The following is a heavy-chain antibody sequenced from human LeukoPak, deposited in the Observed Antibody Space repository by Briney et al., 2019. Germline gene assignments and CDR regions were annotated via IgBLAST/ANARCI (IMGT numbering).Heavy chain of an antibody. D-gene: IGHD6-19*01. CDR1: GFTFSSYE. CDR2: ISSSGSTI. V-gene: IGHV3-48*03. J-gene: IGHJ4*02. CDR3: ARGSSGWQEYYFDY. Sequence: PGGSLRLSCAASGFTFSSYEMNWVRQAPGKGLEWVSYISSSGSTIYYADSVKGRFTISRDNAKNSLYLQMNSLRAEDTAVYYCARGSSGWQEYYFDYWGQGTLVTVSS.